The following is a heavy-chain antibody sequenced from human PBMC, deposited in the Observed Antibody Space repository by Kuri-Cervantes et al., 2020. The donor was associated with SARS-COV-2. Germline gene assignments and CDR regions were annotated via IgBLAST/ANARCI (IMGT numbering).Heavy chain of an antibody. CDR1: GFIFSDYA. V-gene: IGHV3-30*04. Sequence: GESLKISCEASGFIFSDYAIDWVRQAPGKGLEWVAIISYDGRNTKFADSVKGRFTISRDNSKNTLYLQMNSLRAEDTAVYYCARVGVAAAGSTSYYGMDVWGQGTTVTVSS. D-gene: IGHD6-13*01. CDR2: ISYDGRNT. J-gene: IGHJ6*02. CDR3: ARVGVAAAGSTSYYGMDV.